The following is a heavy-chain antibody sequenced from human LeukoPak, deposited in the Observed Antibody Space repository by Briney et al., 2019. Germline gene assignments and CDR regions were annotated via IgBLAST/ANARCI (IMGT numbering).Heavy chain of an antibody. CDR1: GFTFSSYE. J-gene: IGHJ6*03. D-gene: IGHD5-12*01. CDR3: AREDIVATRSHGGDYYYYYMDV. V-gene: IGHV3-48*03. CDR2: ISSSGSTI. Sequence: PGGSLRLSCAASGFTFSSYEMNWVRQAPGKGLEWVSYISSSGSTIYYADSVKGRFTISRDNAKSSLYLQMNSLRAEDTAVYYCAREDIVATRSHGGDYYYYYMDVWGKGTTVTVSS.